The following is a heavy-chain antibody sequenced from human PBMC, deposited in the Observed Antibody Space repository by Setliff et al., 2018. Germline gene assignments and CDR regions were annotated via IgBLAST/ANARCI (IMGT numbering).Heavy chain of an antibody. CDR1: GDSIYNHF. Sequence: ASETLSLTCTVSGDSIYNHFWSWVRQPPGKGLEWIGYIYSTGSTNYNPSLKSRVAISIDTSKNQFSLKVNSVTAADTAVYFCARSLGSGSYYNSRPFYSDYWGQGTLVTVSS. D-gene: IGHD3-10*01. J-gene: IGHJ4*02. CDR2: IYSTGST. CDR3: ARSLGSGSYYNSRPFYSDY. V-gene: IGHV4-4*08.